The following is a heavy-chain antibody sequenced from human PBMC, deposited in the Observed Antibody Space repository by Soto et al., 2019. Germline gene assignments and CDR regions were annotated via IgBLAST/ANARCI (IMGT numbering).Heavy chain of an antibody. CDR1: GGTFSSYA. Sequence: VASVKVSCKASGGTFSSYAISWVLQAPGQGLERMGGIIPIFGTANYAQKFQGRVTITADESTSTAYMELSSLRSEDTAVYYCARSIAARKFGYYFDYWGQGTLVTVSS. V-gene: IGHV1-69*13. J-gene: IGHJ4*02. CDR3: ARSIAARKFGYYFDY. D-gene: IGHD6-6*01. CDR2: IIPIFGTA.